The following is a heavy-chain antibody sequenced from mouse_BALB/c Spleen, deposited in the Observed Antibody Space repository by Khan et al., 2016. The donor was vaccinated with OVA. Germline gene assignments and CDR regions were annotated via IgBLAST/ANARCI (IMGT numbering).Heavy chain of an antibody. D-gene: IGHD1-1*01. CDR1: GYTFTSYW. Sequence: QVQLQQSGAELVKAGASVKMSCKASGYTFTSYWMHWVKQRLGQGLEWFAETNPTNGRTYYNEKFKSKATLTVDKSSSTAYMLLSGPTCEDSAVYYWARSKKIVATYFYYWGQGTTLTVAS. V-gene: IGHV1S81*02. CDR2: TNPTNGRT. CDR3: ARSKKIVATYFYY. J-gene: IGHJ2*01.